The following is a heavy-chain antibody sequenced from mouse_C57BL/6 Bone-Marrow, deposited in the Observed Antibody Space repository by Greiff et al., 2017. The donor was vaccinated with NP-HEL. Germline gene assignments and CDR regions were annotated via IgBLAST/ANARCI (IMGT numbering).Heavy chain of an antibody. Sequence: EVQLQESGPELVKPGASVKIPCKASGYTFTDYNMDWVKQSHGKSLEWIGDINPNNGGTIDNQKFKGKATLTVDKSSSTAYMELRSLTSEDTAVYYCAREELGRRFAYWGQGTLVTVSA. D-gene: IGHD4-1*01. V-gene: IGHV1-18*01. CDR3: AREELGRRFAY. J-gene: IGHJ3*01. CDR1: GYTFTDYN. CDR2: INPNNGGT.